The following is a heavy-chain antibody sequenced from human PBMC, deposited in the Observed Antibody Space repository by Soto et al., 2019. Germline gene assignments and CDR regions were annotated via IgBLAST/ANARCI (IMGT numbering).Heavy chain of an antibody. D-gene: IGHD1-1*01. CDR2: ISGYDGNT. CDR3: ERHNSQWPNWFDP. CDR1: GYTLTSYG. V-gene: IGHV1-18*01. Sequence: VSVKVSCKGSGYTLTSYGIIWVRQAPGQGLEWVGWISGYDGNTDYAHKSRGRVTMTTDTSTNTAYMDLRSLRSDDTAVYYCERHNSQWPNWFDPWGQGTPVTV. J-gene: IGHJ5*02.